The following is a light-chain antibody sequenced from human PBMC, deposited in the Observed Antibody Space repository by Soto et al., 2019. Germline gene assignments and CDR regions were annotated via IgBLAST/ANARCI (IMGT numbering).Light chain of an antibody. CDR3: QVWDSSIDHQV. CDR2: DNS. Sequence: SYELTQPPSVSVAPGQTASISCGGNNIGSKNVHWYQQKPGQAPVLVVFDNSGRPSGIPERFSGSNSGNTATLTIIRVEAGDEADYYCQVWDSSIDHQVFGGGTKLTVL. CDR1: NIGSKN. J-gene: IGLJ3*02. V-gene: IGLV3-21*02.